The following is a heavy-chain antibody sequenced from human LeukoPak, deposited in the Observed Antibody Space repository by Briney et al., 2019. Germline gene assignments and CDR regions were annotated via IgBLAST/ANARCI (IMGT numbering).Heavy chain of an antibody. J-gene: IGHJ4*02. CDR1: GYSFTSYW. V-gene: IGHV5-51*01. D-gene: IGHD3-10*01. Sequence: GESLKISCKASGYSFTSYWIGWVRPMPGKGLEWMGITYPGDSDTRYSPSFQGQVIISADKSISTAYLQWGSLRTSDTAMYYCAKYGSSGSGSGPDYWGQGTLVTVSS. CDR2: TYPGDSDT. CDR3: AKYGSSGSGSGPDY.